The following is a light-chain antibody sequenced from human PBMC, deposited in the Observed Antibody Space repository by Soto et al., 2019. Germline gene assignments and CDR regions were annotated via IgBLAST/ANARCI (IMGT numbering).Light chain of an antibody. CDR3: SSYTSSSTRV. CDR1: SSDVGGYHY. Sequence: QSVLTQPASVSGSPGQSITISCTGTSSDVGGYHYVSWYQQHPGKAPKLMIYDVSNRPSGVSNRFSGSKSGNTASLTISGLQGEDEADYYCSSYTSSSTRVFGGGTKLTVL. J-gene: IGLJ2*01. V-gene: IGLV2-14*01. CDR2: DVS.